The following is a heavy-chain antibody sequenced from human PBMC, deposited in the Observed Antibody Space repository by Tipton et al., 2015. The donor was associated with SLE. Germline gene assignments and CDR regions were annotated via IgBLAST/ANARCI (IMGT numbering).Heavy chain of an antibody. CDR3: ASLVGVPTSGAFGL. D-gene: IGHD1-26*01. V-gene: IGHV4-39*07. J-gene: IGHJ3*01. Sequence: YWGWIRQPPGKGLGWIGRLYYSGTTYYNTSLKSRVTISIDTSKNQFSLKLTSVAAADTAMYYCASLVGVPTSGAFGLWGQGTMVTVSS. CDR2: LYYSGTT. CDR1: Y.